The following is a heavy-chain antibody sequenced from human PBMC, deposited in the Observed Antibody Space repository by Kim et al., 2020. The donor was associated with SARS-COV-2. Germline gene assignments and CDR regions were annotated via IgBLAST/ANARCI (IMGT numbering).Heavy chain of an antibody. J-gene: IGHJ6*02. V-gene: IGHV3-30*07. Sequence: GRFTTSRDNSKTTLYLQMNSLRAEDTAVYYCARDGSGIAAAGTQSSSMDVWGQGTTVTVSS. D-gene: IGHD6-13*01. CDR3: ARDGSGIAAAGTQSSSMDV.